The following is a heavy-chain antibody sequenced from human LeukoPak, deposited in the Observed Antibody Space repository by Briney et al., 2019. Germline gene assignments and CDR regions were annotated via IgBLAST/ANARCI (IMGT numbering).Heavy chain of an antibody. CDR2: IYHSGST. Sequence: PSETLSLTCTVSGYSISSGYYWGWIRQPPGKGLEWIGSIYHSGSTNYNPSLKSRVTISVDTSKNQFSLKLSSVTAADTAVYYCARTRLEWLSPYYYYMDVWGKGTTVTVSS. CDR1: GYSISSGYY. CDR3: ARTRLEWLSPYYYYMDV. V-gene: IGHV4-38-2*02. D-gene: IGHD3-3*01. J-gene: IGHJ6*03.